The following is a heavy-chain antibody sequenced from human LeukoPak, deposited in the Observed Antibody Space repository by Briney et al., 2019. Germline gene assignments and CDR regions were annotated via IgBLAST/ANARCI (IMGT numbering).Heavy chain of an antibody. D-gene: IGHD3-10*01. V-gene: IGHV1-69*04. CDR2: IIPILGIA. CDR1: GGTFSSYA. J-gene: IGHJ6*02. Sequence: SVKVSCKASGGTFSSYAISWVRQAPGQGLEWMGRIIPILGIANYAQKFQGRVTITADKSTSTAYMELSSLRSEDTAVYYCARSYGSGSYYNPYSDYYYYYGMDVWGQGTTVTVSS. CDR3: ARSYGSGSYYNPYSDYYYYYGMDV.